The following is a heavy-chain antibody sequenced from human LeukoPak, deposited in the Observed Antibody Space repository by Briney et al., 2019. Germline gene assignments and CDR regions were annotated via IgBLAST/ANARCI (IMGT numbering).Heavy chain of an antibody. D-gene: IGHD2-15*01. CDR1: GGSIRSYY. V-gene: IGHV3-23*01. Sequence: ETLSLTCTVSGGSIRSYYWSGVRQAPGKGREWVSAISGSGGSTYYAHSVKGRFTISRDNSKNTLYLQMNSLRAEDTALYYCAKGDLVVVVAATTAGFDYWGQGTLVTVSS. J-gene: IGHJ4*02. CDR3: AKGDLVVVVAATTAGFDY. CDR2: ISGSGGST.